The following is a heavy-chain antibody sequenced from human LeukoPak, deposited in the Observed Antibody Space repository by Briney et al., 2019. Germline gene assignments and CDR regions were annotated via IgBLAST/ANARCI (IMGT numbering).Heavy chain of an antibody. CDR2: IYYSGST. CDR1: GGSINSYY. J-gene: IGHJ6*03. CDR3: ARALFRYYYMDV. Sequence: SETLSLTCTVSGGSINSYYWSWIRQPPGKGLEWIGYIYYSGSTNYNPSLKSRVTISVDTSKNQFSLKLSSVTAADTAVYYCARALFRYYYMDVWGKGTTVTISS. V-gene: IGHV4-59*01.